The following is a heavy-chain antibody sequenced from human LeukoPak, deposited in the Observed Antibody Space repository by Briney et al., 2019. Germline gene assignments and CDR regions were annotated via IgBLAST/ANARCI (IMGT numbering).Heavy chain of an antibody. J-gene: IGHJ4*02. CDR1: GFAFRSYA. V-gene: IGHV3-23*01. CDR3: AKDRRVRGGYDSSGYYGRVFDY. Sequence: GGSLRLSCAASGFAFRSYAMSWVRQAPGKGLEWVSAISGSGGSTYYADSVKGRFTISRDNSKNTLYLQMNSLRAEDTAVYYCAKDRRVRGGYDSSGYYGRVFDYWGQGTLVTVSS. CDR2: ISGSGGST. D-gene: IGHD3-22*01.